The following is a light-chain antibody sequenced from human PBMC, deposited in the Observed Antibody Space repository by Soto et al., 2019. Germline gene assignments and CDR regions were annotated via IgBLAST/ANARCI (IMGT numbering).Light chain of an antibody. V-gene: IGLV2-14*03. CDR2: EVS. CDR3: SSYTASSTLV. Sequence: QSALTQPASVSGSPGQSITISCTGTSSDVGGYNYVSWSQQHPGKAPKLLISEVSNRPSGVSNRFSGSKSGNTASLTISGLQADDEADYYCSSYTASSTLVFGTRTKLTVL. CDR1: SSDVGGYNY. J-gene: IGLJ1*01.